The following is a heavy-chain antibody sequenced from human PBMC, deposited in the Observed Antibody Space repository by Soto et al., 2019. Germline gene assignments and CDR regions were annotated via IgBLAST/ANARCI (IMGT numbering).Heavy chain of an antibody. V-gene: IGHV3-74*01. CDR3: VRTSLVVAAATREDY. J-gene: IGHJ4*02. CDR1: GFTFSSYW. Sequence: EVQLVESGGGLVQPGESLRLSCTASGFTFSSYWMHWVRQAPGKGLVWVSRITSDGSSTSYAGSVKGRFTISRDNAKNTLYLQMHSLRAEDTAVYYCVRTSLVVAAATREDYWGQGTLVTVSS. CDR2: ITSDGSST. D-gene: IGHD2-15*01.